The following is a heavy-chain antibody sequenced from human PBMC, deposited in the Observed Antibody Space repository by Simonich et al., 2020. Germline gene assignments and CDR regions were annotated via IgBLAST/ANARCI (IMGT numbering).Heavy chain of an antibody. J-gene: IGHJ3*02. D-gene: IGHD1-1*01. CDR2: INHRGST. CDR3: ARGKGWKNAFDI. CDR1: GGSFSGYY. V-gene: IGHV4-34*01. Sequence: QVQLQQWGAGLLKPSETLSLTCAVYGGSFSGYYWSWIRQPPGKGREVIGEINHRGSTNSNPSLKSRVTISVDTSKNQFSLKLSSVTAADTAVYYCARGKGWKNAFDIWGQGTMVTVSS.